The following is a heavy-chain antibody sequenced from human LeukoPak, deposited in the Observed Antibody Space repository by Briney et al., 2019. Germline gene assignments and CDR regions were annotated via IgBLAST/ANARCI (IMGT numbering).Heavy chain of an antibody. Sequence: SETLSLTCAVYGGSFSGYYWSWIRQPPGKGLEWIGEINHSGSTNYNPSLKSRVTISVDTSKNQFSLKLSSVTAADTAVYYCARLSGGTQWLAPFDYWGQGTPVTVSS. CDR2: INHSGST. D-gene: IGHD6-19*01. J-gene: IGHJ4*02. CDR3: ARLSGGTQWLAPFDY. V-gene: IGHV4-34*01. CDR1: GGSFSGYY.